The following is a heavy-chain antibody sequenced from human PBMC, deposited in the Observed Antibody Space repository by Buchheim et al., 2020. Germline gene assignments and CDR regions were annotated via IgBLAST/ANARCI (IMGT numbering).Heavy chain of an antibody. CDR2: IHKDGSEK. CDR1: GFTFSSYW. V-gene: IGHV3-7*01. CDR3: TIKTFYYDNIKGWFGP. D-gene: IGHD3-22*01. Sequence: EVQLVESGGGLVQPGGSLRLSCAASGFTFSSYWMSWVRQAPGKGLEWVANIHKDGSEKSYVDSVKGRFTISRDNAKNSLFLQMNNLRAEDTAVYYWTIKTFYYDNIKGWFGPWGKGTL. J-gene: IGHJ5*02.